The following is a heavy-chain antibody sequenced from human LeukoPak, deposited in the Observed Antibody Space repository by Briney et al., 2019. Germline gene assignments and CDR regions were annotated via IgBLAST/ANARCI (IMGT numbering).Heavy chain of an antibody. CDR2: IYWNDDK. V-gene: IGHV2-5*01. J-gene: IGHJ4*02. CDR1: GFSLSTSGVG. D-gene: IGHD3-10*01. Sequence: SGPTLVKPTQTLTLTCTFSGFSLSTSGVGAGWIRQPPGKALEWLALIYWNDDKCYSPSLKSRLTITKDTSKNQVVLTMTNMDPVDTATYYCAHSLYGSGSYYNHFDYWGQGTLVTVSS. CDR3: AHSLYGSGSYYNHFDY.